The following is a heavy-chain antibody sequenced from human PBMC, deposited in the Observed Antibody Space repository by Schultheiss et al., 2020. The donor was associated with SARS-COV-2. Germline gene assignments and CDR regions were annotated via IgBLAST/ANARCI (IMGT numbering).Heavy chain of an antibody. J-gene: IGHJ3*02. V-gene: IGHV4-39*01. CDR2: IYYSGNT. Sequence: GSLRLSCTVSGGSISRSTYYWAWIRQPPGKGLEWIGGIYYSGNTYYNPSLKSRVTISVDTSKNQFSLKMRSVTAADTAVYYCARITGSDAFDIWGQGTMVTVSS. CDR1: GGSISRSTYY. CDR3: ARITGSDAFDI. D-gene: IGHD1-14*01.